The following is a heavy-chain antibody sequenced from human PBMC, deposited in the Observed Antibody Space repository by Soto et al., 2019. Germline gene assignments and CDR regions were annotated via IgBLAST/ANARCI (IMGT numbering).Heavy chain of an antibody. CDR2: ISYDGSNK. V-gene: IGHV3-30-3*01. J-gene: IGHJ5*02. D-gene: IGHD3-9*01. CDR3: ARGFSQVSYFDWLNPPYNWFAP. Sequence: QVQLVESGGGVVQPGRSLRLSCAASGFTFSSYAMHWVRQAPGKGLEWVAVISYDGSNKYYADSVKGRFTISRDNSKNTLYLQMNSLRAEDTAVYYCARGFSQVSYFDWLNPPYNWFAPWGQGTLVTVSS. CDR1: GFTFSSYA.